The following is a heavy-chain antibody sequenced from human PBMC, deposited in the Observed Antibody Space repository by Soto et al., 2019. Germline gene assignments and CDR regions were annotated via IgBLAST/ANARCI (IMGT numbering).Heavy chain of an antibody. V-gene: IGHV4-34*01. CDR3: ARGLIVVVPGGYYYMDV. J-gene: IGHJ6*03. CDR1: GGSFSGYY. Sequence: SETLSLTCALYGGSFSGYYWSWIRQPPGKGLEWIGEINHSGSTNYNPSLKSRVTISVDTSKNQFSLKLSSVTAADTAVYYCARGLIVVVPGGYYYMDVWGKGTTVTVSS. CDR2: INHSGST. D-gene: IGHD2-2*01.